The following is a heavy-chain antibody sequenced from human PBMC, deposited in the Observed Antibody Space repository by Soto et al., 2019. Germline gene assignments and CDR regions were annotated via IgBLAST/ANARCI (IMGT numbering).Heavy chain of an antibody. CDR1: GYTFTSYW. V-gene: IGHV5-10-1*01. D-gene: IGHD2-15*01. CDR3: ARGGPQVVHNWVDP. Sequence: PGESLTISCKGSGYTFTSYWINWVRQMPGKGLEWMGRIDPTDSYTNYNPSFQGHVTISADKSLSTAYLQWNSLRASDTATYYCARGGPQVVHNWVDPWGQGTLVTVSS. J-gene: IGHJ5*02. CDR2: IDPTDSYT.